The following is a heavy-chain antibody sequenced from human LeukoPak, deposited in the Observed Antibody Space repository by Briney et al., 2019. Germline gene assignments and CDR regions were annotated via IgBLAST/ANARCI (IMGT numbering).Heavy chain of an antibody. CDR3: AKDSYQGDWGLDAFDV. D-gene: IGHD2-21*02. V-gene: IGHV3-48*01. J-gene: IGHJ3*01. CDR1: GFTFSSYS. CDR2: ISSSSNTK. Sequence: GGSLRLSCAASGFTFSSYSMSWVRQAPGKGLEWVSFISSSSNTKYNADSVKGQFTISRDNAKNSLNLQMNSLRAEDTAVYYCAKDSYQGDWGLDAFDVWGQGTMVTVSS.